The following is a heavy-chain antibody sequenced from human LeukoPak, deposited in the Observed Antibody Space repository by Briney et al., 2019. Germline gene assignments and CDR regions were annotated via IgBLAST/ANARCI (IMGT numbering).Heavy chain of an antibody. V-gene: IGHV4-59*01. CDR2: IYYIVST. CDR1: GGSTSSYD. J-gene: IGHJ4*02. Sequence: SETLSLTCTVSGGSTSSYDLSWIRQPPGKGLEWMGYIYYIVSTNYNPPLKSRVTISVDASKNQFSLKLSSVTAADTAVYYCARGTVRSSEYYFDYWGQGTLVTVSS. D-gene: IGHD6-13*01. CDR3: ARGTVRSSEYYFDY.